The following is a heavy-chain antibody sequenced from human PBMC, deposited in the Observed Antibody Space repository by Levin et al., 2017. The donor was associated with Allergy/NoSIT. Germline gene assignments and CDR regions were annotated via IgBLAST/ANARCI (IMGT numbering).Heavy chain of an antibody. CDR1: GFTFSSYG. V-gene: IGHV3-33*01. Sequence: GGSLRLSCAASGFTFSSYGMHWVRQAPGKGLEWVAVIWYDGSNKYYADSVKGRFTISRDNSKNTLYLQMNSLRAADTAVYYCARDTPSDEIGGGPGSFDYWGQGTLVTVSS. D-gene: IGHD3-16*01. CDR3: ARDTPSDEIGGGPGSFDY. CDR2: IWYDGSNK. J-gene: IGHJ4*02.